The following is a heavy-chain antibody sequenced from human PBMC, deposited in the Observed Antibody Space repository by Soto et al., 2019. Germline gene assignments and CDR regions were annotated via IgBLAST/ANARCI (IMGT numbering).Heavy chain of an antibody. CDR3: ARYGDYELDYFDF. J-gene: IGHJ4*02. D-gene: IGHD4-17*01. Sequence: SETLSLTCAVYGGSFSGYYWSWIRQPPGKGLEWIGEINHSGSTNYNPSLERRVTISVDTSKNQFSLKVKSVTAADTAVYYCARYGDYELDYFDFWGQGTLVTVSS. V-gene: IGHV4-34*01. CDR2: INHSGST. CDR1: GGSFSGYY.